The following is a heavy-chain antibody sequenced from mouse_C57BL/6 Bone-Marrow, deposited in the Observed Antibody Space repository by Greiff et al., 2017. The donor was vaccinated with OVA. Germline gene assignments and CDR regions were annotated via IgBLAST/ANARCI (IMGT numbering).Heavy chain of an antibody. Sequence: QVQLQQSGAELVMPGASVKLSCKASGYTFTSYWMHWVKQRPGQGLEWIGEIDPSDSYTNYNQKVKGKSTLTVDKSSSTAYMQLSSLTSEDSAVYYCARGNYYGSSYDYFDYWGQGTTLTVSS. CDR1: GYTFTSYW. CDR3: ARGNYYGSSYDYFDY. J-gene: IGHJ2*01. D-gene: IGHD1-1*01. CDR2: IDPSDSYT. V-gene: IGHV1-69*01.